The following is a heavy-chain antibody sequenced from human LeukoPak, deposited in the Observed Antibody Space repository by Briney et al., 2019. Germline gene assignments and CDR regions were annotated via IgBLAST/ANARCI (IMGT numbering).Heavy chain of an antibody. J-gene: IGHJ4*02. CDR3: AREEMATLPY. D-gene: IGHD5-24*01. V-gene: IGHV3-30-3*01. Sequence: GRSLRLSCAASGFTSSSDAMHWVRQAPGKGLEWVAVISYDGSNKYYADSVKGRFTIFRDNSKNTLYLQMNSLRAEDTAVYYCAREEMATLPYWGQGTLVTVSS. CDR2: ISYDGSNK. CDR1: GFTSSSDA.